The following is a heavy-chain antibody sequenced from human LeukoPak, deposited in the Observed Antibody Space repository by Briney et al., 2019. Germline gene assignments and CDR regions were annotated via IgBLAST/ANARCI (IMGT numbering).Heavy chain of an antibody. V-gene: IGHV4-30-2*01. J-gene: IGHJ4*02. CDR3: ASTSSTSCY. Sequence: KASETLSLTCTVSGGSISSGGYYWSWIRQTPGKGLEWIGYIYHSGSTYYNPSLKSRVTISVDRSKNQFSLKLSSVTAADTAVYYCASTSSTSCYWGQGTLVTVSS. CDR2: IYHSGST. CDR1: GGSISSGGYY. D-gene: IGHD2-2*01.